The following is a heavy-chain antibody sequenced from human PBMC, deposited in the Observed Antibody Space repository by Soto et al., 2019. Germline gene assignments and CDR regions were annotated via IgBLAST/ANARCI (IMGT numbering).Heavy chain of an antibody. CDR2: ISSSSSTI. Sequence: EVQLVESGGGLVQPGGSLRLSCAASGFTFSSYSMNWVRQAPGKGLEWVSYISSSSSTIYYADSVKGRSTISIDNAKNSRYLQRNSMRAEDTVVYYGARDSGYNYGPLDYWGQGTLVTVSS. CDR1: GFTFSSYS. J-gene: IGHJ4*02. V-gene: IGHV3-48*01. CDR3: ARDSGYNYGPLDY. D-gene: IGHD5-18*01.